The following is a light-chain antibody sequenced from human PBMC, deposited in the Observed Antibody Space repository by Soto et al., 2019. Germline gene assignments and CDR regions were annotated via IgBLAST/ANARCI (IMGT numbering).Light chain of an antibody. Sequence: EIHIAQSPSSLSSFVVDRVTVTCRASQSISSWLAWYQQKPGKAPKLLIYKASSLESGVPSRFSGSGSGTEFTLTISSLQPDDFATYCCQQYNSLLTFGGGTKAE. CDR2: KAS. J-gene: IGKJ4*01. CDR3: QQYNSLLT. V-gene: IGKV1-5*03. CDR1: QSISSW.